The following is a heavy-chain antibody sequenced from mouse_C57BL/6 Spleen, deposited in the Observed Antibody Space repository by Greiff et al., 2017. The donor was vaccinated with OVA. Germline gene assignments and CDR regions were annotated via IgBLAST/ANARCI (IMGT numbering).Heavy chain of an antibody. Sequence: EVQLQQSGPELVKPGASVKISCKASGYTFTDYYMNWVKQSHGKSLEWIGDINPNNGGTSYNQKFKGKATLTVDKSSSTAYMELRSLTSEDSAVYYCARLRRSYYAMDYWGQGTSVTVSS. D-gene: IGHD1-1*01. V-gene: IGHV1-26*01. CDR1: GYTFTDYY. CDR2: INPNNGGT. CDR3: ARLRRSYYAMDY. J-gene: IGHJ4*01.